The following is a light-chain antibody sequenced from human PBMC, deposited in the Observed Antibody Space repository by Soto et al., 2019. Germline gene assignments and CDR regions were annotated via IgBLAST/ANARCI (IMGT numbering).Light chain of an antibody. J-gene: IGKJ2*01. CDR1: QSVSSSY. V-gene: IGKV3-20*01. Sequence: EIVLTQSPGTLSLSPAERATHSCRASQSVSSSYLAWYQQKPGQAPRPLIYGASSRATGIPDRFSGSGSGTDFTLTIRRLEPEDFAVYYCQQYGSSPRTFGQGTKLEIK. CDR2: GAS. CDR3: QQYGSSPRT.